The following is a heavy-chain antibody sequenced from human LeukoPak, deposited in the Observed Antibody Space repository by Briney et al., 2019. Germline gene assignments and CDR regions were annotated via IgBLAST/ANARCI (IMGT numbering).Heavy chain of an antibody. V-gene: IGHV4-34*01. CDR1: GGSFSGYY. CDR2: INHSGST. CDR3: ARDPYSGSYWFDP. Sequence: PSETLSLTCAVYGGSFSGYYWSWIRQPPGKGLEWIGEINHSGSTNYKPSLKSRVTISVDTSKNQFSLKLSSVTAADTAVYYCARDPYSGSYWFDPWGQGTLVTVSS. J-gene: IGHJ5*02. D-gene: IGHD1-26*01.